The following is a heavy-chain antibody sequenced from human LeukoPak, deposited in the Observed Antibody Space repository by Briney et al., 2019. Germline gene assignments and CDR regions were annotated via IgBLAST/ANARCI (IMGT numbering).Heavy chain of an antibody. D-gene: IGHD1-7*01. V-gene: IGHV3-48*03. Sequence: GGSLRLSCAASGFSISSYEMNWVRQAPGKGLEWVSYISSSGSTIYYADSVKGRFTISRDNAKNSLYLRMNSLRAEDTAVYYCARVELAPYYYYMDVWGKGTTVTVSS. CDR1: GFSISSYE. J-gene: IGHJ6*03. CDR2: ISSSGSTI. CDR3: ARVELAPYYYYMDV.